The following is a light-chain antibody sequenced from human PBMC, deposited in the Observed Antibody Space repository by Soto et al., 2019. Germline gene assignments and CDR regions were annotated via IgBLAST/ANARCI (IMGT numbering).Light chain of an antibody. J-gene: IGLJ2*01. CDR1: SSNIGNNY. CDR3: AAWDDSLNMV. V-gene: IGLV1-47*02. Sequence: QSALTQPPSASGTPGQRVTISCSGSSSNIGNNYVYWYQHLPGTAPKLLIYSTNQRPSGVPDRFSASKSGSSASLAISGLRSEDEADYYCAAWDDSLNMVFGGGTKVTVL. CDR2: STN.